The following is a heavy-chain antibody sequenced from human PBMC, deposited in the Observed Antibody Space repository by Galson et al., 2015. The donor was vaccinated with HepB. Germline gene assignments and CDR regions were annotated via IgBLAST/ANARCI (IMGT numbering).Heavy chain of an antibody. Sequence: SVKVSCKASGYIFTSHAMNWVRQAPGQGLEWMGWINTNTGNPTYAQGFTGRFVFSLDTSVSTAYPQISSLKAEDTAVYYCARDAAIIAVAGTGPDFDYWGQGTLVTVSS. CDR3: ARDAAIIAVAGTGPDFDY. CDR2: INTNTGNP. J-gene: IGHJ4*02. V-gene: IGHV7-4-1*02. CDR1: GYIFTSHA. D-gene: IGHD6-19*01.